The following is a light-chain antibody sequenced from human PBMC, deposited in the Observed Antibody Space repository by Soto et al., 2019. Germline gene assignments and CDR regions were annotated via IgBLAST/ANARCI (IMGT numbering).Light chain of an antibody. V-gene: IGKV3-15*01. Sequence: EVVMTQSPATLSLSPGERATLSCRASQSVSSLLAWYQHKPGKAPNLLIYDASHLETGVPSRFTGSGSGTYFTLTISSLQSEDIATYYCQKYDGVPQFGPGTRVDF. J-gene: IGKJ3*01. CDR3: QKYDGVPQ. CDR1: QSVSSL. CDR2: DAS.